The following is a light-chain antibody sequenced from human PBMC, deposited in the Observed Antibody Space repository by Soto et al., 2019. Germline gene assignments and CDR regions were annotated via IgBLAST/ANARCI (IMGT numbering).Light chain of an antibody. J-gene: IGKJ3*01. CDR2: DAS. V-gene: IGKV3-11*01. CDR3: QQRNNWPPDLT. CDR1: QSVNNN. Sequence: EIVLTQSPATLSLSPGERATLSCRASQSVNNNLAWYQHKPGQAPRLLIYDASNRATGIAARFSGSGSGTDFTLTISSLEPEDFAVYYCQQRNNWPPDLTFGPGTKVD.